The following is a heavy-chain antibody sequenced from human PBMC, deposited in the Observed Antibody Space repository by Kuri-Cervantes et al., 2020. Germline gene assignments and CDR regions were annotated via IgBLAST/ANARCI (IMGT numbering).Heavy chain of an antibody. CDR1: GFTFSSYA. CDR2: ISYDGSNK. J-gene: IGHJ5*02. V-gene: IGHV3-30*07. D-gene: IGHD1-14*01. Sequence: GESLKISCAASGFTFSSYAMHWVRQAPGKGLEWVAVISYDGSNKYYADSVKGRFTISRDNSKNTLYLQMNNLRAGDTAVYYCIRGAEEGFAPWGQGTLVTVSS. CDR3: IRGAEEGFAP.